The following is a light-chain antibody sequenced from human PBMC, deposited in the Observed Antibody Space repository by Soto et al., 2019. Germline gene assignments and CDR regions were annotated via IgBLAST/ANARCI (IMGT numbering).Light chain of an antibody. J-gene: IGKJ1*01. Sequence: EIVMTQSPATLSVSPGERATLSCRASQSVSSNLAWYQQKPGQAPRLLIYVASTRATGIPARFSGSESGTEFILTISSLQSEDFAFYYCQQYNNWPPWTFGQGTKVEIK. V-gene: IGKV3-15*01. CDR3: QQYNNWPPWT. CDR2: VAS. CDR1: QSVSSN.